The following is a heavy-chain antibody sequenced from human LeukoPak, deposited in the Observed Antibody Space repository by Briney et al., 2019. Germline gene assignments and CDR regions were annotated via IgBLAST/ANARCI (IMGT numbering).Heavy chain of an antibody. CDR1: GYTFTSYY. V-gene: IGHV1-46*01. J-gene: IGHJ4*02. CDR2: INPSGGST. D-gene: IGHD6-13*01. CDR3: ASPERYSSSWYYFDY. Sequence: ASVTVSCTASGYTFTSYYMHWVRQAPGQGLEWMGIINPSGGSTSYAQKFQGRVTMTRDTSTSTVYMELSSLRSEDTAVYYCASPERYSSSWYYFDYWGQGTLVTVSS.